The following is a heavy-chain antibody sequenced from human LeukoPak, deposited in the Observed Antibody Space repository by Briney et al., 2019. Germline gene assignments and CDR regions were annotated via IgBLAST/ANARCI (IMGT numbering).Heavy chain of an antibody. J-gene: IGHJ4*02. CDR2: IYYSGST. CDR3: AGNYYDSTGPKY. V-gene: IGHV4-59*01. CDR1: GGSISSYY. Sequence: VKPSETLSLTCTVSGGSISSYYWSWIRRPPGKGLEWIGYIYYSGSTNYNPSLKSRVTISVDTSKNQLSLKLSSVTAADTAVYYCAGNYYDSTGPKYWGQGTLVTVSS. D-gene: IGHD3-22*01.